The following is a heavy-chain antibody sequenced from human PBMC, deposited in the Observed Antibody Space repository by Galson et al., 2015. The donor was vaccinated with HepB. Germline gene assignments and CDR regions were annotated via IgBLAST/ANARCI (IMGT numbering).Heavy chain of an antibody. D-gene: IGHD7-27*01. J-gene: IGHJ4*02. CDR2: ISGSGRTT. CDR3: AKDDRYWGSPFYY. V-gene: IGHV3-23*01. Sequence: SLRLSCAASVSTFSSYAMSWVRQAPGKGLEWVSAISGSGRTTYYADSVKGRFTISRDNSKNTLYLQMNSLRADDTAVYYCAKDDRYWGSPFYYWGQGTLVTVSS. CDR1: VSTFSSYA.